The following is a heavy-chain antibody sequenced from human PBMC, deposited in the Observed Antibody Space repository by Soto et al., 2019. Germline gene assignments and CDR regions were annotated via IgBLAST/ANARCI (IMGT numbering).Heavy chain of an antibody. V-gene: IGHV3-23*01. CDR2: ISGGGDTT. D-gene: IGHD3-10*01. Sequence: EVQLLESGGGLVQPGGSLRLSCAAAGFTFNNYAMTWVRQAPGKRLEWGSAISGGGDTTSYADSVKGRFTVSRDGSKNTLYLQMSSLRAEDPALYYCAKGRGGSGSLTPRVDFWGQGTLVTVSS. CDR1: GFTFNNYA. CDR3: AKGRGGSGSLTPRVDF. J-gene: IGHJ4*02.